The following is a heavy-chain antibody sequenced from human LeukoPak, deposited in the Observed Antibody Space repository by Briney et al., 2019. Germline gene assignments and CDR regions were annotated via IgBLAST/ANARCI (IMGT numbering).Heavy chain of an antibody. J-gene: IGHJ3*02. CDR2: IYYSGST. V-gene: IGHV4-30-4*08. Sequence: SETLSLTCTVSGGSISSGDYYWRWIRQPPGKGLEWIGYIYYSGSTYYNPSLKSRVTISVDTSKNQFSLKLSSVTAADTAVYYCARGKPPRITIFGVVIPGGAFDIWGQGTMVTVSS. CDR1: GGSISSGDYY. CDR3: ARGKPPRITIFGVVIPGGAFDI. D-gene: IGHD3-3*01.